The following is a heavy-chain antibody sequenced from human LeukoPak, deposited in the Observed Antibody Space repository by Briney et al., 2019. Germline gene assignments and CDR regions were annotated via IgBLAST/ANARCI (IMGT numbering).Heavy chain of an antibody. CDR3: ARDRMVRGVLYYYYYMDV. D-gene: IGHD3-10*01. CDR2: INPNSGGA. J-gene: IGHJ6*03. V-gene: IGHV1-2*02. CDR1: GYTFTGYY. Sequence: AASVKVSCKASGYTFTGYYMHWVRQAPGQGLEWMGWINPNSGGANYAQKFQGRVTMTRDTSISTAYMELSRLRSDDTAVYYCARDRMVRGVLYYYYYMDVWGKGTTVTVSS.